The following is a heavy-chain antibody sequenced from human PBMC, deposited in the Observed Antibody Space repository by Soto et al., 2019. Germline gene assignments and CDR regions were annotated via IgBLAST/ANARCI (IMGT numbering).Heavy chain of an antibody. CDR1: GNIVANYG. V-gene: IGHV1-18*01. Sequence: QVQLVQSGAEVKKPGATVKVSCTASGNIVANYGINWVRQAPGQGLEWMGCIRGYSGNAHYSQKFQGRVTVTTDTSTTTAYMELTSLTSDDTALYYCATGGGALDIWGQGTMVTVSS. CDR2: IRGYSGNA. CDR3: ATGGGALDI. J-gene: IGHJ3*02.